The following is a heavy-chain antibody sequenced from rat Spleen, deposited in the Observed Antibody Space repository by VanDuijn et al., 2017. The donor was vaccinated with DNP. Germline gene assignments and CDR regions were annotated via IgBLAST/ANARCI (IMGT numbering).Heavy chain of an antibody. CDR3: ERHPNSGYGEYYFDY. CDR2: ISYDGSST. J-gene: IGHJ2*01. D-gene: IGHD4-3*01. Sequence: EVQLVESDGGLVQPGRSLKLSCAASGFTFSDYYMAWVRQAPTKGLEWVATISYDGSSTYYRDSVKGRFTISRDNAKSTLYLQMDSLRSEDTATYYCERHPNSGYGEYYFDYWGQGVMVTVSS. CDR1: GFTFSDYY. V-gene: IGHV5-29*01.